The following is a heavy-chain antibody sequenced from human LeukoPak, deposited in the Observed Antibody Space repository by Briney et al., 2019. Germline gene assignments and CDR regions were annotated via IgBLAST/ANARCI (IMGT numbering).Heavy chain of an antibody. Sequence: SETLSLTCTVSGGSISSYYWSWIRQPPGKGLEWIGYIYYSGGTNYNPSLKSRVTISVDTSKNQFSLKLSSVTAADTAVYYCAREETYYDILTGYIWFDPWGQGTLVTVSS. D-gene: IGHD3-9*01. CDR1: GGSISSYY. CDR2: IYYSGGT. J-gene: IGHJ5*02. V-gene: IGHV4-59*12. CDR3: AREETYYDILTGYIWFDP.